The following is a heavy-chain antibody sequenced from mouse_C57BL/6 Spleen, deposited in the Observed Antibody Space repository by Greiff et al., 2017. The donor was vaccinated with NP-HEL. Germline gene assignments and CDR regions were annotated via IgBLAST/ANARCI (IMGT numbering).Heavy chain of an antibody. CDR3: ARAGMDGYYAWFAY. Sequence: EVKLQESGPGLVKPSQSLSLTCSVTGYSITSGYYWNWIRQFPGNKLEWMGYISYDGSNNYNPSLKNRISITRDTSKNQFFLKLNSVTTEDTATYYGARAGMDGYYAWFAYWGQGTLVTVSA. V-gene: IGHV3-6*01. D-gene: IGHD2-3*01. J-gene: IGHJ3*01. CDR2: ISYDGSN. CDR1: GYSITSGYY.